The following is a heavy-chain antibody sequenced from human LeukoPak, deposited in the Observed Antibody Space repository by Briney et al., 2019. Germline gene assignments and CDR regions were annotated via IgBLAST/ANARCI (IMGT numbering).Heavy chain of an antibody. Sequence: PAGSLRLSCAASGFTFSSYALIWLRQAPGKGLEWVSTIDGSGTSTKYADSVKGRFTISRDNSKNTLFLQMINLRAEDTAVYYCARAAHNWNFDVFYYGADVWGQGTTVTVAS. CDR2: IDGSGTST. CDR1: GFTFSSYA. V-gene: IGHV3-23*05. J-gene: IGHJ6*02. CDR3: ARAAHNWNFDVFYYGADV. D-gene: IGHD1-20*01.